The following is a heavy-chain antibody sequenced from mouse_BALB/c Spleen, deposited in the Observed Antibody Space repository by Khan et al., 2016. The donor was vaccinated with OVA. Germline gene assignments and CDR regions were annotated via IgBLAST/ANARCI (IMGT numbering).Heavy chain of an antibody. V-gene: IGHV1-54*01. Sequence: VQLQESGAELVRPGTSVKVSCKASGYAFTNYLIEWVKQRPGEGLEWIGVINPGSGGTHYNEKFQGKATLTADKSSSTAYMQLSSLTSDESAVYFCASNFAWFAYWGQGTLVTVSA. J-gene: IGHJ3*01. CDR3: ASNFAWFAY. D-gene: IGHD4-1*01. CDR2: INPGSGGT. CDR1: GYAFTNYL.